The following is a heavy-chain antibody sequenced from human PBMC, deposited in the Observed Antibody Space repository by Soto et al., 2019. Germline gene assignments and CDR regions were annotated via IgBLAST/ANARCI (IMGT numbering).Heavy chain of an antibody. D-gene: IGHD6-19*01. J-gene: IGHJ5*02. CDR1: GYTFTSYG. CDR3: ARVAVAGTPSTYWFDP. Sequence: ASAKVSCKASGYTFTSYGISWVRQAAGQGLEWMGWISAYNGNTNYAQKLQGRVTMTADTSTSTAYMELRSLRSDDTAVYYCARVAVAGTPSTYWFDPWGQGTLLTVSS. CDR2: ISAYNGNT. V-gene: IGHV1-18*04.